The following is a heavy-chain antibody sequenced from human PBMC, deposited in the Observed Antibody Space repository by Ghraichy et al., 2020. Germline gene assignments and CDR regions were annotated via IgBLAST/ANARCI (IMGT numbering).Heavy chain of an antibody. V-gene: IGHV3-73*01. Sequence: GGSLRLSCAASGFTFSGSAMHWVRQASGKGLEWVGRIRSKANSYATAYAASVKGRFTISRDDSKNTAYLQMNSLKTEDTAVYYCTRHVARYYYDTIMGSDYYYYGMDVWGQGTTVTVSS. J-gene: IGHJ6*02. CDR2: IRSKANSYAT. CDR3: TRHVARYYYDTIMGSDYYYYGMDV. CDR1: GFTFSGSA. D-gene: IGHD3-22*01.